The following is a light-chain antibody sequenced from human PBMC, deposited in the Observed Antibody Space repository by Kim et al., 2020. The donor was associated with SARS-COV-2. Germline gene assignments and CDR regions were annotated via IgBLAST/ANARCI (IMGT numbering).Light chain of an antibody. Sequence: QSALTQPASVSGSPGQSITISCTGTSSDVGGYNYVSWYQQHPVKAPKLIIYDVNKRPSGVSNRFSGSKSGNTASLTISGLQAEDESDYYCSSYTTSSSYVVFGGGTKLTVL. CDR3: SSYTTSSSYVV. CDR2: DVN. V-gene: IGLV2-14*03. CDR1: SSDVGGYNY. J-gene: IGLJ2*01.